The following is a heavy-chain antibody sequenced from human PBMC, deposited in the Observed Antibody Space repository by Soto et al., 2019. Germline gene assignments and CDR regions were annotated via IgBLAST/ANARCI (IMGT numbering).Heavy chain of an antibody. D-gene: IGHD2-8*01. V-gene: IGHV1-46*01. CDR3: ARDPISPIVLMGSDY. CDR1: GYTFTSYY. J-gene: IGHJ4*02. Sequence: GASVKVSCKASGYTFTSYYMHWVRQAPGQGLEWMGIINPSGGSTSYAQKFQGRVTMTRDTSTSTVYMELSSLRSEDTAAYYCARDPISPIVLMGSDYWGQGTLVTVSS. CDR2: INPSGGST.